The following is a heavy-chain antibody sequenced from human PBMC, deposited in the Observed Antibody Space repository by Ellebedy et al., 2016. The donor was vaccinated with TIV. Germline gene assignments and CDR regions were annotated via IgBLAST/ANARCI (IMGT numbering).Heavy chain of an antibody. D-gene: IGHD6-19*01. V-gene: IGHV2-70*17. CDR2: IAWDDDK. J-gene: IGHJ4*02. CDR1: GFSLSTTRLS. CDR3: ARISSGWGFDY. Sequence: SGPTLVKPTQTLTLTCTFSGFSLSTTRLSVSWIRQPPGKALEWLARIAWDDDKFYSTSLRTRVTISKDSSENQVVLTMTNMDPEDTATYYCARISSGWGFDYWGQGALVTVSS.